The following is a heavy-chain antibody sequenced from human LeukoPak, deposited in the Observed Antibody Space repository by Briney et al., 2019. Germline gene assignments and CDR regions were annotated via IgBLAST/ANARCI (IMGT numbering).Heavy chain of an antibody. J-gene: IGHJ6*02. CDR2: TYYRSKWYN. V-gene: IGHV6-1*01. CDR1: GDSVSSNSAA. CDR3: ARDQSYGGNSGLDYYYYGMDV. D-gene: IGHD4-23*01. Sequence: SQTLSLTCAISGDSVSSNSAAWNWIRQSPSRGLEWLGRTYYRSKWYNDYAVSVKSRITINPDTSKNQFSLQLNSVTPEDTAVYYCARDQSYGGNSGLDYYYYGMDVWGQGTTVTVSS.